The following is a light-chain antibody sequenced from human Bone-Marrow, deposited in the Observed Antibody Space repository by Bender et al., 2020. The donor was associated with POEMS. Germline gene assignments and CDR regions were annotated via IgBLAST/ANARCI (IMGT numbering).Light chain of an antibody. CDR1: SSNIGAHA. CDR2: SSH. V-gene: IGLV1-44*01. CDR3: AVWDDSLNGWV. J-gene: IGLJ3*02. Sequence: QSVLTQPPSASGTPGQRVTISCSGGSSNIGAHAVNWYQHLPGTAPKLLIYSSHRRPPEVPYRFSGPRSVTSASLAIRGLQSEDEADYYCAVWDDSLNGWVFGGGTKLTVL.